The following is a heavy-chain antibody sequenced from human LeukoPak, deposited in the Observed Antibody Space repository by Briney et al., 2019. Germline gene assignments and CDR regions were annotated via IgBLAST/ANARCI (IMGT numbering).Heavy chain of an antibody. CDR2: IKSDGSST. Sequence: GGSLRLSCVASGFTFSSYWMHWVRQAPGKGLVWVSRIKSDGSSTNYADSVKGRFTISRDNAKNTLYLQMNSLRTEDTAVYYCARGLPNYYGMDVWGQGTTVTVSS. J-gene: IGHJ6*02. CDR3: ARGLPNYYGMDV. CDR1: GFTFSSYW. V-gene: IGHV3-74*01.